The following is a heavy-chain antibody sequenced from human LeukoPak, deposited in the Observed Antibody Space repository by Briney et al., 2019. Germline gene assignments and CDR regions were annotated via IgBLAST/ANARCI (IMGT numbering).Heavy chain of an antibody. V-gene: IGHV3-30*02. CDR2: IRYDGSNK. D-gene: IGHD6-13*01. J-gene: IGHJ4*02. CDR3: AKVLEQQLVNDFDY. CDR1: GFTFSSYG. Sequence: GGSLRLSCAASGFTFSSYGMHWVRQAPGKGLEWVAFIRYDGSNKYYADSVKGRFTISRDNSKNTLYLQMNSLRAEDTAVYYCAKVLEQQLVNDFDYWGQGTLVTVSS.